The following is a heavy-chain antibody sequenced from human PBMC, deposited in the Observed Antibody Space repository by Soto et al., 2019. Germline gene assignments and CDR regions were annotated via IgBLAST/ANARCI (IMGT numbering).Heavy chain of an antibody. V-gene: IGHV1-18*01. D-gene: IGHD3-3*01. CDR2: ISAYNGNT. CDR3: ARVAYYDFWSGSPRGYYYYGMDV. Sequence: QVQLVQSGAEVKKPGASVKVSCKASGYTFTSYGISWVRQAPGQGLEWMGWISAYNGNTNYAQKLQGRVTMTTDTSTSTAYMELRSLRSDDTVVYYCARVAYYDFWSGSPRGYYYYGMDVWGQGTTVTVSS. CDR1: GYTFTSYG. J-gene: IGHJ6*02.